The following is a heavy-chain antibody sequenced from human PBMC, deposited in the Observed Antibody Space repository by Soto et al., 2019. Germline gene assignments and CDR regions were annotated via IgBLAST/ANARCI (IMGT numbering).Heavy chain of an antibody. CDR3: ARRRDGTYALDY. V-gene: IGHV2-5*02. Sequence: QITLKESGPTLVKPTQTLTLTCTFSGFSLSTNGVGVGWIRQPPGKALEWLALIYWDGDKRYSPSLRSRLTLTKDTSQNQVVLTMTNMDPVDTATYYCARRRDGTYALDYWGQGTLVTVAS. CDR1: GFSLSTNGVG. CDR2: IYWDGDK. J-gene: IGHJ4*02. D-gene: IGHD1-26*01.